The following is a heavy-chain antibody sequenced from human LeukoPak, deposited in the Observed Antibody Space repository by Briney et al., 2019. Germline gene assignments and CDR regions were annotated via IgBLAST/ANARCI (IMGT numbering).Heavy chain of an antibody. CDR1: GYSVSSGYY. CDR2: IYYTGKT. V-gene: IGHV4-38-2*01. CDR3: AKFEGLGGPRYYFDF. Sequence: SETLSLTRAVSGYSVSSGYYWTWIRQPPGKGLEWIASIYYTGKTDYNPSLKSRVTISVDTSKNQFSLNLSSVTAADTAVYYCAKFEGLGGPRYYFDFWGQGTLVTVSS. D-gene: IGHD3-16*01. J-gene: IGHJ4*02.